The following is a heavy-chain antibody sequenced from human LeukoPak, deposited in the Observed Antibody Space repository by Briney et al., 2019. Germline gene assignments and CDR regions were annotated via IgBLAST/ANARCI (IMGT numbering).Heavy chain of an antibody. J-gene: IGHJ4*02. Sequence: SGGSLRLSCAASGFTFSSYAMSWVRQAPGKGLEWVSAISGSGGSTYYADSVKGRFTISRDNSKNTLYLQMNSLRAEDTAVYYCAKDLLVGAQQGEFDYWGQGTLVTVSS. CDR3: AKDLLVGAQQGEFDY. D-gene: IGHD1-26*01. CDR1: GFTFSSYA. CDR2: ISGSGGST. V-gene: IGHV3-23*01.